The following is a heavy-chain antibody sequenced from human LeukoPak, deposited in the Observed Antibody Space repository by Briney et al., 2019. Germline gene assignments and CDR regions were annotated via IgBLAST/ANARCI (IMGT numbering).Heavy chain of an antibody. CDR2: INSDGSST. V-gene: IGHV3-74*01. D-gene: IGHD5-18*01. J-gene: IGHJ4*02. Sequence: GGSLRLSCAASGFTFSNYWMHWVRQAPGKGLVWVSRINSDGSSTNYADSVKGRFTISRDNAKNTLYLQMNSLRAEDTAVYYCARDRGYSYGYRYWGQGTLVTVSS. CDR1: GFTFSNYW. CDR3: ARDRGYSYGYRY.